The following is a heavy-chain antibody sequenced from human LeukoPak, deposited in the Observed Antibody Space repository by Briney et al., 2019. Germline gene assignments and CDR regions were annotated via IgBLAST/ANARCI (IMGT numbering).Heavy chain of an antibody. Sequence: EGSLRLSCAASGFTFSSYAMSWVRQAPGKGLEWVSAISGSGGSTYYADSVKGRFTISRDNSKNTLYLQMNSLRAEDTAVYYCAKDGSSTSCFPDYWGQGTLVTVSS. J-gene: IGHJ4*02. CDR1: GFTFSSYA. CDR3: AKDGSSTSCFPDY. D-gene: IGHD2-2*01. CDR2: ISGSGGST. V-gene: IGHV3-23*01.